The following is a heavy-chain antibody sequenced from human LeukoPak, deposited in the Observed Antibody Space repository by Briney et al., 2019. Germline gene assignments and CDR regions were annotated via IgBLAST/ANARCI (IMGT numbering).Heavy chain of an antibody. J-gene: IGHJ4*02. Sequence: PSQTLSLTCTVSGGSISSGDYYWSWIRQPPGKGLEWIGYIYYSGSTYYNPSLKSRVTISVDTSKNQFSLKLSSVTAADTAVYYCARVNYGSGRTDYWGQGTLVTVSS. CDR3: ARVNYGSGRTDY. V-gene: IGHV4-30-4*08. CDR1: GGSISSGDYY. D-gene: IGHD3-10*01. CDR2: IYYSGST.